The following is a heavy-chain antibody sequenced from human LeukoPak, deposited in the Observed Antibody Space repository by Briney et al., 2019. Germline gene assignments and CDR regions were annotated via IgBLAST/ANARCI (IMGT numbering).Heavy chain of an antibody. CDR1: GFTFSSYA. CDR3: ARVLAAAGTVHFDS. CDR2: ISSTSSSI. V-gene: IGHV3-21*01. Sequence: GGSLRPSCEASGFTFSSYAMTWVRQAPGKGLEWVSSISSTSSSIYYADSVKGRFTISRDNPKNSLYLQMNSLRAEDTAIYYCARVLAAAGTVHFDSWGQGTLVTVSS. J-gene: IGHJ4*02. D-gene: IGHD6-13*01.